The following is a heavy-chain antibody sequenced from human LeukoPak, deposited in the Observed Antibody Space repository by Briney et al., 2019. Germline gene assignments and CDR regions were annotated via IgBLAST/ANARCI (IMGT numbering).Heavy chain of an antibody. Sequence: TGGSLRLSCAASGFTFSSYSMNWVRQAPGKGLEWVSYISSSSSANYYADSVKGRFTISRDNVKNSLYLQMNSLRDEDTAVYYCARERFIGGNSYGLDVWGQGTTVTVSS. D-gene: IGHD5-18*01. CDR1: GFTFSSYS. CDR3: ARERFIGGNSYGLDV. V-gene: IGHV3-48*02. J-gene: IGHJ6*02. CDR2: ISSSSSAN.